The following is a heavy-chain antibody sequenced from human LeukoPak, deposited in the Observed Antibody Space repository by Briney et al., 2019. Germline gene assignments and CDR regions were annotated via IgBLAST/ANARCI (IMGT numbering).Heavy chain of an antibody. CDR2: INPNSGGT. J-gene: IGHJ3*02. CDR3: ATIMIDYGGNSEGDAFDI. CDR1: GYTFTGYY. D-gene: IGHD4-23*01. V-gene: IGHV1-2*02. Sequence: GASVKVSCKASGYTFTGYYMHWVRQAPGQGLEWMGWINPNSGGTNYAQKFQGRVTMTRDTSISTAYMELSRLRSDDTAVYCCATIMIDYGGNSEGDAFDIWGQGTMVTVSS.